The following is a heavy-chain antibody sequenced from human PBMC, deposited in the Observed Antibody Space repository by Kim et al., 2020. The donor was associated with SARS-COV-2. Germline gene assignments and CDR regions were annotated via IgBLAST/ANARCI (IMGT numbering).Heavy chain of an antibody. CDR1: GGSISSGGYY. V-gene: IGHV4-31*03. CDR3: TRGGLEGNWFDP. CDR2: IYYSGST. J-gene: IGHJ5*02. Sequence: SETLSLTCTVSGGSISSGGYYWSWIRQHPGKGLEWIGYIYYSGSTYYNPSLKSRVTISVDTSKNQFSLKLSSVTAADTAVYYCTRGGLEGNWFDPWGQGTLVTVSS. D-gene: IGHD1-1*01.